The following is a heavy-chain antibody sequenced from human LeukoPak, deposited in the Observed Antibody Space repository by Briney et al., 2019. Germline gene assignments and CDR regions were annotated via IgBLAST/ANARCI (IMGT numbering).Heavy chain of an antibody. J-gene: IGHJ4*02. CDR3: ARVVAIFGVVRY. CDR1: GGSFSGYY. D-gene: IGHD3-3*01. Sequence: KPSETLSLSCAVYGGSFSGYYWSWIRQPPGKGLERIGEINHSGSTNYNPSLKSRVTISVDTSKNQFSLKLSSVTAADTAVYYSARVVAIFGVVRYWGQGTLVTVSS. V-gene: IGHV4-34*01. CDR2: INHSGST.